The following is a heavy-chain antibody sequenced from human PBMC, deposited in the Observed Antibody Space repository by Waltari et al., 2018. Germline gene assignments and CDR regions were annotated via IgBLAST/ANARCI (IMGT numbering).Heavy chain of an antibody. CDR2: IKSKTDGGTT. D-gene: IGHD1-26*01. CDR1: GFTFSNAW. J-gene: IGHJ6*03. Sequence: GFTFSNAWMSWVRQAPGKGLEWVGRIKSKTDGGTTDYAAPVKGRFTISRDDSKNTLYLQMNSLKTEDTAVYYCTTDHSWVPMRNDYYYYYMDVWGKGTTVTVSS. V-gene: IGHV3-15*01. CDR3: TTDHSWVPMRNDYYYYYMDV.